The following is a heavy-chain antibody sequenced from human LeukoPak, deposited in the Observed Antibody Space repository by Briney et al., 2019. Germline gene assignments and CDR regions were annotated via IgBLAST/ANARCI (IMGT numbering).Heavy chain of an antibody. CDR2: ISYDGSNK. CDR1: GFTFSSYG. J-gene: IGHJ2*01. Sequence: PGGSLRLSCAASGFTFSSYGMHWVRQAPGKGLEWVAVISYDGSNKYYADSVKGRFTISRDNSKNTLYLQMNSLRAEDTAVYYRAKDGLRYFDWSNWYFDPWGRGTLVTVSS. CDR3: AKDGLRYFDWSNWYFDP. V-gene: IGHV3-30*18. D-gene: IGHD3-9*01.